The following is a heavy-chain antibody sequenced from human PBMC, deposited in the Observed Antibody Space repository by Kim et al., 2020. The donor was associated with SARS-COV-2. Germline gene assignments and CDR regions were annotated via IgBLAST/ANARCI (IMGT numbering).Heavy chain of an antibody. CDR3: ARDKQQLADY. V-gene: IGHV4-34*01. J-gene: IGHJ4*02. Sequence: SETLSLTCAVYGGSFSGYYWSWIRQPPGKGLEWIGEINHSGSTNYNPSLKSRVTISVDTSKNQFSLKLSSVTAADTAVYYCARDKQQLADYWGQGTLVTV. CDR2: INHSGST. D-gene: IGHD6-13*01. CDR1: GGSFSGYY.